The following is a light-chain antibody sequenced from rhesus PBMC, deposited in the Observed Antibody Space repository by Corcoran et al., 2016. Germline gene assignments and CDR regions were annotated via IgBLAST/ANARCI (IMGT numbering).Light chain of an antibody. CDR3: QQYYSSPYS. V-gene: IGKV1-22*01. CDR2: KAS. J-gene: IGKJ2*01. CDR1: QSIAGS. Sequence: DIQMTQSPSSLSASVGDTVTITCRASQSIAGSLVWYQQKPGKAPNLLIYKASSLQSGVPSRFSGSGSGTDFTLTSSSLQSEDFATYYCQQYYSSPYSFGLGTRVEIK.